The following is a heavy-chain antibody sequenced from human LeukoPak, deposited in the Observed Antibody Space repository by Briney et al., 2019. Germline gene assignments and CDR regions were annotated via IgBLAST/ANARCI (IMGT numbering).Heavy chain of an antibody. CDR1: GFTFPNYA. V-gene: IGHV3-23*01. CDR2: ISGSGGST. CDR3: AKDPEPDDGYNLQPPSYYFDY. Sequence: GGSLRLSCAASGFTFPNYAMNWVRQAPGKGLEWVSAISGSGGSTYYADSVKGRFTISRDNSKNTLYLQMNSLRAEDTAVYYCAKDPEPDDGYNLQPPSYYFDYWGQGTLVTVSS. D-gene: IGHD5-24*01. J-gene: IGHJ4*02.